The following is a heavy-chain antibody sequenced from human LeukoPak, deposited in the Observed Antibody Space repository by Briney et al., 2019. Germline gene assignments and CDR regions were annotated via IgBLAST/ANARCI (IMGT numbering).Heavy chain of an antibody. CDR1: GYTFTGYL. CDR3: VYYDSSGYSL. J-gene: IGHJ4*02. D-gene: IGHD3-22*01. CDR2: INPNSGGT. V-gene: IGHV1-2*04. Sequence: ASVKVPCKLSGYTFTGYLFNWVRKAPGKGLEWMGWINPNSGGTNYAQKFQGWVTMTRDTSISTAYMELSRLRSDDTAVYYCVYYDSSGYSLWGQGTLVTVSS.